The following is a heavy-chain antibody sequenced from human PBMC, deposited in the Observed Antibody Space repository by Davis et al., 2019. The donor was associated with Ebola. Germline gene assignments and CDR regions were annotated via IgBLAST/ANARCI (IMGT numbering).Heavy chain of an antibody. CDR1: GFTVSSNY. CDR3: ARDWRTVTTKGGHLYYYYGMDV. Sequence: GESLKISCAASGFTVSSNYMSWVRQAPGKGLEWVSVIYSGGSTYYADSVKGRFTISRDNSKNTLYLQMNSLRAEDTAVYYCARDWRTVTTKGGHLYYYYGMDVWGQGTTVTVSS. CDR2: IYSGGST. D-gene: IGHD4-11*01. J-gene: IGHJ6*02. V-gene: IGHV3-66*01.